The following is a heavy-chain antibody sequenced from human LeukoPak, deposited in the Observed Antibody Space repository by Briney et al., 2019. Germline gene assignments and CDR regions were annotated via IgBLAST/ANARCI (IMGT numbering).Heavy chain of an antibody. V-gene: IGHV3-53*01. CDR2: IYDNNST. CDR1: GFTVSSNY. J-gene: IGHJ4*02. Sequence: GGSLRLSCAVSGFTVSSNYMNWVRQAPGKGLEWVSIIYDNNSTYYADSVKGRFTISRGNSKNTLYLQMNSLRAEDTAVYYCARRLDYSAGTSDYWGQGTLVTVSS. D-gene: IGHD3-16*01. CDR3: ARRLDYSAGTSDY.